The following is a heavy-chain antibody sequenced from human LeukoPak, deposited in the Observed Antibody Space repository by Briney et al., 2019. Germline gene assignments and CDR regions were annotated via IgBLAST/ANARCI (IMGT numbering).Heavy chain of an antibody. CDR1: GGTFSSYA. CDR2: IIPIFGTA. CDR3: ARDHDAVAGTLAY. V-gene: IGHV1-69*13. J-gene: IGHJ4*02. D-gene: IGHD6-19*01. Sequence: ASVKVSCKASGGTFSSYAISWVRQAPGQGLEWMGGIIPIFGTANYAQKFQGRATITADESTSTAYMELSSLRSEDTAVYYCARDHDAVAGTLAYWGQGTLVTVSS.